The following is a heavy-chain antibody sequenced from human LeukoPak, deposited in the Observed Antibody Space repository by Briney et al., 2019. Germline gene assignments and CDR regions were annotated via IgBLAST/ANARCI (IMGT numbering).Heavy chain of an antibody. CDR2: TYAGGAS. CDR3: ARADSTKWWGLDP. Sequence: GGSLRLSCAASGFTISKTYLMWARQAPGRRLEWVSVTYAGGASWYGDFVEGRFTISRDNSKNTVYLQMNGLRGDDTAICYCARADSTKWWGLDPWGQGTQVTVAS. D-gene: IGHD2-15*01. V-gene: IGHV3-53*01. CDR1: GFTISKTY. J-gene: IGHJ5*02.